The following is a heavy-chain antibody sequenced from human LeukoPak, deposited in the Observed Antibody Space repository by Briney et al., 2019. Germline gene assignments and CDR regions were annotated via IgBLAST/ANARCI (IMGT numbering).Heavy chain of an antibody. CDR1: GFTFSSYG. CDR3: ARVEGYDSSGYYYGFDY. D-gene: IGHD3-22*01. V-gene: IGHV3-33*01. Sequence: PGRSLRLSCAASGFTFSSYGMHWVRQAPGKGLEWVAVIWYDGSNKYYADSVKGRFTISRDNSQNTLYLQMNSLRAEDTAVYYCARVEGYDSSGYYYGFDYWGQGTLVTVSS. J-gene: IGHJ4*02. CDR2: IWYDGSNK.